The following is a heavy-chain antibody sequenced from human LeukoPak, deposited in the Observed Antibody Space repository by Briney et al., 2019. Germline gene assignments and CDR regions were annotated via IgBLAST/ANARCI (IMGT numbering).Heavy chain of an antibody. J-gene: IGHJ6*02. D-gene: IGHD4-17*01. CDR1: GYSFTSYW. Sequence: GESLKISCKGSGYSFTSYWIGWVRQMPGKGLEWMGIIYPGDSDNRYSPSFQGQVTISADKSISTAYLQWSSLKASDTAMYYCARHDYTYDDYGDYYYYGMDVWGQGTTVTVSS. CDR3: ARHDYTYDDYGDYYYYGMDV. V-gene: IGHV5-51*01. CDR2: IYPGDSDN.